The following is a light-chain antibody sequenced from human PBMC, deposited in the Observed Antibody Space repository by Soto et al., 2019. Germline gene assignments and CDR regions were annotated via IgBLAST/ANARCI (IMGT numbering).Light chain of an antibody. J-gene: IGKJ3*01. CDR3: QQFGSSPFT. CDR1: QSVRSNY. V-gene: IGKV3-20*01. Sequence: EIVLTQSPGTLSLSPGERATLSCRASQSVRSNYLAWYRQKPGQAPRLLIYGASSRATGIPDRFSGSGSGTDFNLTISRLEPEDFAVYYCQQFGSSPFTFGPGPNVDVK. CDR2: GAS.